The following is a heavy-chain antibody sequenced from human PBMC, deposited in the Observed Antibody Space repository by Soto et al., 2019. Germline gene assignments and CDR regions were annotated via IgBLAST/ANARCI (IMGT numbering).Heavy chain of an antibody. CDR3: ARLYYRYDYYYYYMDV. CDR1: GGSISSGGYY. Sequence: SETLSLTCTVSGGSISSGGYYWSWIRQHPGKGLEWIGYIYYSGSTYYNPSLKSRVTISVDTSKNQFSLKLSSVTAADTAVYYCARLYYRYDYYYYYMDVWGKGTTVTVSS. CDR2: IYYSGST. J-gene: IGHJ6*03. V-gene: IGHV4-31*03. D-gene: IGHD3-16*02.